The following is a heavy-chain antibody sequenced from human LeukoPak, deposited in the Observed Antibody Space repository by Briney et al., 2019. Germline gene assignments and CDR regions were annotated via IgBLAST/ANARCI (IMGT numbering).Heavy chain of an antibody. D-gene: IGHD3-22*01. CDR1: GYTFTSYD. CDR3: ARRNYYDSSGYDY. J-gene: IGHJ4*02. CDR2: MNPNSGNT. V-gene: IGHV1-8*01. Sequence: ASVKVSCKASGYTFTSYDINWVRQATGQGLEWMGWMNPNSGNTGYAQKFQGRVTMTTDTSTSTAYMELRSLRSDDTAVYYCARRNYYDSSGYDYWGQGTLVTVSS.